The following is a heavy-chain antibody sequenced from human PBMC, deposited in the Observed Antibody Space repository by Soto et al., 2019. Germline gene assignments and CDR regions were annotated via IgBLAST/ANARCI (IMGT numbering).Heavy chain of an antibody. J-gene: IGHJ4*02. D-gene: IGHD6-6*01. CDR2: IYFSGST. CDR3: ARELYSSSSSGYFDY. Sequence: SETLSLTCTVSGASISGGTFHWSWIRQHPGKGLEWIGYIYFSGSTYYHPSLKSRVTISMDTSKNQFSLNLSSVTSADTAVYYCARELYSSSSSGYFDYWGQGALVTVSS. CDR1: GASISGGTFH. V-gene: IGHV4-31*03.